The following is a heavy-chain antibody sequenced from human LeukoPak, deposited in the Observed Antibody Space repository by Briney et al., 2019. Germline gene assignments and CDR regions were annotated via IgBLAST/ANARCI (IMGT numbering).Heavy chain of an antibody. Sequence: GESLKISCKGPGFRFTNYWIGWVRQMPGKGLEWTGIIYPGDSDTRYSPSFQGQVTISVDTSISTAYLQWSSLKASDTAMYYCARLRDYYDSSGYSNFDYWGQGTLVTVSS. CDR3: ARLRDYYDSSGYSNFDY. D-gene: IGHD3-22*01. CDR2: IYPGDSDT. J-gene: IGHJ4*02. CDR1: GFRFTNYW. V-gene: IGHV5-51*01.